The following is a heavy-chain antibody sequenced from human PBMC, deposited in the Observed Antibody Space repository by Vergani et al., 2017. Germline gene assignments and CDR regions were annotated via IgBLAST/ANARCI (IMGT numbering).Heavy chain of an antibody. Sequence: QVQLVQSGAEVKKPGASVKVSCKASGYTFTGYYLHWVRQAPGQGLEWMGWINPNSGGKNYAQKFQGRVTMTRDTSISTAYMEMSRLRSDATAVYYSTTCPMRMGSVAAIESWGEGTLVTVSS. D-gene: IGHD2-15*01. J-gene: IGHJ5*01. V-gene: IGHV1-2*02. CDR1: GYTFTGYY. CDR2: INPNSGGK. CDR3: TTCPMRMGSVAAIES.